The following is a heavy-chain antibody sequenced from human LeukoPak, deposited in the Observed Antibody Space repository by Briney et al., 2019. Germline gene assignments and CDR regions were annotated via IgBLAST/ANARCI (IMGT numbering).Heavy chain of an antibody. V-gene: IGHV3-48*03. CDR2: ISISGSTI. CDR1: GFTSSSYE. J-gene: IGHJ4*02. Sequence: PGGSLRLSCAASGFTSSSYEVNWVRQAPGKGLEWVSYISISGSTIYYADSVKGRFTISRDNAKNSLYLQMNSPRAEDTAVYYCARVAYSSTWRYFDYWGQGTLVTVSS. D-gene: IGHD6-13*01. CDR3: ARVAYSSTWRYFDY.